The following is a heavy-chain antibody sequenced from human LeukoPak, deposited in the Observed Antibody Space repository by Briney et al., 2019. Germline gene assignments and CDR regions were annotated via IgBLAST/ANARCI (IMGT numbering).Heavy chain of an antibody. V-gene: IGHV1-2*02. D-gene: IGHD6-6*01. CDR2: INPNSGGT. CDR1: GYTFTSYY. J-gene: IGHJ4*02. Sequence: ASVKVSCKASGYTFTSYYMHWVRQAPGQGLEWMGWINPNSGGTNYAQKFQGRVTMTRDTSISTAYMELSRLRSDDTAVYYCARRIAARPDSYFDYWGQGTLVTVSS. CDR3: ARRIAARPDSYFDY.